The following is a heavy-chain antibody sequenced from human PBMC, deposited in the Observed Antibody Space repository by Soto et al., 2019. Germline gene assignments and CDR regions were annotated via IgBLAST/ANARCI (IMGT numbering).Heavy chain of an antibody. Sequence: KTSETLSLTCAVYGGSFSGYYWSWIRQPPGKGLGWIGESNQSGSTNYNPSLKSRVTISVDTSKNQFSLKLSSVTAADTAVYYCARVPAYSGYDYMDYWGQGTLVTVSS. CDR1: GGSFSGYY. CDR3: ARVPAYSGYDYMDY. D-gene: IGHD5-12*01. J-gene: IGHJ4*02. CDR2: SNQSGST. V-gene: IGHV4-34*01.